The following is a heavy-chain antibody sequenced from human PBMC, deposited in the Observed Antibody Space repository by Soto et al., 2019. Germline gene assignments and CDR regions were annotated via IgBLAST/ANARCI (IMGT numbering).Heavy chain of an antibody. Sequence: QVQLQESGPRLVSPSQTLSLTCTVSGGSISSAAYCWSWIRQSPDKGLEWIGHIYDGGTTYSSPSLKGRVTISADTSKTQVSLKLNSVSAADTAVYYCARGPSGDKVDYWGQGIQVPVSS. CDR1: GGSISSAAYC. CDR3: ARGPSGDKVDY. J-gene: IGHJ4*02. V-gene: IGHV4-30-4*01. D-gene: IGHD7-27*01. CDR2: IYDGGTT.